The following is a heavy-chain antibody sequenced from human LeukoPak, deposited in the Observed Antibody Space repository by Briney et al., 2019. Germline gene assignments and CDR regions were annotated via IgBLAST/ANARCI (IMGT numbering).Heavy chain of an antibody. V-gene: IGHV4-38-2*02. CDR1: GYSISSGYY. D-gene: IGHD3-16*02. CDR2: INHSGST. Sequence: PSETLSLTCTVSGYSISSGYYWGWIRQPPGKGLEWIGEINHSGSTNYNPSLKSRVTISVDTSKNQFSLKLSSVTAADTAVYYCARGYLIWGSYRGLFDYWGQGTLVTVSS. J-gene: IGHJ4*02. CDR3: ARGYLIWGSYRGLFDY.